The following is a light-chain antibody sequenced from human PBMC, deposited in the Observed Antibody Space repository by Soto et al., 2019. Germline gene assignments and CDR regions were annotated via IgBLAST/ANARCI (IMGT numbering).Light chain of an antibody. J-gene: IGKJ3*01. CDR3: QQYARSPLT. Sequence: EIVLTQSPGTLSLSPGERATLSCRASQSVTSSYLAWYQQKPGQAPRLLIYGASNRATVFPDRFSGSGSGTDFTLTISRLEPEDFAVYYCQQYARSPLTFGPGTKVD. CDR1: QSVTSSY. CDR2: GAS. V-gene: IGKV3-20*01.